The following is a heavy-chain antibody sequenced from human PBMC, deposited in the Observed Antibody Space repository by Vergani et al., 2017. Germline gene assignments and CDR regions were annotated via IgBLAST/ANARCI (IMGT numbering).Heavy chain of an antibody. Sequence: QVQLVESGGGVIQPGRSLRLSCAASGFTFSSYGMHWVRQAPGKGLEWVAVIWYDGSNKYYADSVKGRFTISRDNSKNTLYLQMNSLRAEDTAVYYGARGRDGGGDCYCGHDAFDIWGQGTMVTVSS. J-gene: IGHJ3*02. CDR2: IWYDGSNK. CDR3: ARGRDGGGDCYCGHDAFDI. D-gene: IGHD2-21*02. CDR1: GFTFSSYG. V-gene: IGHV3-33*01.